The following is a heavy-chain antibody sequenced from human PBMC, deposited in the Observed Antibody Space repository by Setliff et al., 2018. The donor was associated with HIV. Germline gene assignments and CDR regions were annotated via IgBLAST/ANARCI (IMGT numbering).Heavy chain of an antibody. CDR3: AREGGTGRSSWYGANWYDP. CDR2: ISYTGNT. J-gene: IGHJ5*02. CDR1: GVSISYYH. D-gene: IGHD6-13*01. V-gene: IGHV4-59*12. Sequence: SETLSLTCTVSGVSISYYHWSWIRQPPGKGLEWIGYISYTGNTNYNRSLKSRVTISLDTSKNQFSLRLTSVTAADTAVYYCAREGGTGRSSWYGANWYDPWGQGTLVTVSS.